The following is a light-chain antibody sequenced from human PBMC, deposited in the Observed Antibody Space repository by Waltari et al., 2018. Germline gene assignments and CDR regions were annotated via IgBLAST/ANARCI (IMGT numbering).Light chain of an antibody. J-gene: IGKJ1*01. V-gene: IGKV1-5*03. CDR2: KAS. CDR1: QSISSW. Sequence: DSQMTQSPSTLSASVGDRVTVTCRASQSISSWLAWYQQKPGKAPKLLIYKASSLESGCPSRFSGSGSGTEFSLTISSLQPEDFATYYCQQYNSYAWTFGQGTKVEIK. CDR3: QQYNSYAWT.